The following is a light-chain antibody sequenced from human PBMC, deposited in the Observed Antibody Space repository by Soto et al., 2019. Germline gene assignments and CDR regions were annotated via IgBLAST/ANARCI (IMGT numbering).Light chain of an antibody. Sequence: LTQPASVSGSPGESITISCTGTSTDVGGYDYVSWFQQHPGRAPKLIIYDVSIRPSGVSNRFSGSKSGNTASLIISGLQAEDETDYYCSSYTSSNAQVFGTGTKVTVL. CDR2: DVS. V-gene: IGLV2-14*01. CDR1: STDVGGYDY. J-gene: IGLJ1*01. CDR3: SSYTSSNAQV.